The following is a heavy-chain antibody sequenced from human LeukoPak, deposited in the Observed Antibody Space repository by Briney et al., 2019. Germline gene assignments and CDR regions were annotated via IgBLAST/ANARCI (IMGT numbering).Heavy chain of an antibody. D-gene: IGHD2-2*01. CDR2: IIPIFGTA. Sequence: SVKVSCKASGGTFSSYAISWARQAPGQGLEWMGGIIPIFGTATYAQKFQGRVTITADESTSTAYMELSSLRSEDTAVYYCARDVRHRYCSSTSCYRGWFDPWGQGSLVTVSS. CDR3: ARDVRHRYCSSTSCYRGWFDP. V-gene: IGHV1-69*13. CDR1: GGTFSSYA. J-gene: IGHJ5*02.